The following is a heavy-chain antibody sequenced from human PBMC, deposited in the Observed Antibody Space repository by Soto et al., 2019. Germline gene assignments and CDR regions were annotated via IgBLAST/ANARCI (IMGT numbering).Heavy chain of an antibody. CDR1: GYTFTSYG. CDR2: ISAYNGNT. J-gene: IGHJ6*02. Sequence: GASVKVSCKASGYTFTSYGISWVRQAPGQGLEWMGWISAYNGNTNYAQKLQGRVTMTTDTSTSTAYMELRSLRSDDTAVYYCARDGSRDSVLMVYAITYYYGMDVWGQGTTVTVSS. D-gene: IGHD2-8*01. V-gene: IGHV1-18*01. CDR3: ARDGSRDSVLMVYAITYYYGMDV.